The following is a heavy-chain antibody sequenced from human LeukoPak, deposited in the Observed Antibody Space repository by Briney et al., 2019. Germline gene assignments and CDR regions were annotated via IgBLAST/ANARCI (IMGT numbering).Heavy chain of an antibody. Sequence: PGGSLRLSCAASGFTFSSYEMNWVRQAPGKGLEWVSYISSSGSTIYYADSVKGRFTISRDNAKNSLYLQMNSLRAEDTAVYYCARLTSHYDILTGYYDRYGMDVWGQGTTVTVSS. V-gene: IGHV3-48*03. D-gene: IGHD3-9*01. CDR1: GFTFSSYE. CDR3: ARLTSHYDILTGYYDRYGMDV. J-gene: IGHJ6*02. CDR2: ISSSGSTI.